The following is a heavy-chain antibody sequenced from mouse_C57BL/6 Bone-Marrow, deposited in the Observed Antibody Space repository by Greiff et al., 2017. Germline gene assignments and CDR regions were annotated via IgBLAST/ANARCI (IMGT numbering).Heavy chain of an antibody. J-gene: IGHJ3*01. V-gene: IGHV1-50*01. CDR1: GYTFTSYW. CDR2: IDPSDSYT. Sequence: QVQLQQPGAELVKPGASVKLSCKASGYTFTSYWMQWVKQRPGQGLEWIGEIDPSDSYTNYNQKFKGKATLTVDTSSSTAYMQLSSLTSEDSAVYCCARRGDYGGFAYWGQGTLVTVSA. CDR3: ARRGDYGGFAY. D-gene: IGHD2-4*01.